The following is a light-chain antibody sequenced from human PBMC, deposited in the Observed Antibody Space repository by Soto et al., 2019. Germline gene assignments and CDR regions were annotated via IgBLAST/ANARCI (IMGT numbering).Light chain of an antibody. Sequence: SALTQPRLVSGFPGQSVPISCTGTNNDIGAYNFVSWYQNHPGKAPTPILFDVNKRPSGVPDRCSGSKSGNTASLTIFGLQAEDEADYHCCSYAGTYTYVFGGGTKVTVL. CDR2: DVN. V-gene: IGLV2-11*01. CDR3: CSYAGTYTYV. CDR1: NNDIGAYNF. J-gene: IGLJ1*01.